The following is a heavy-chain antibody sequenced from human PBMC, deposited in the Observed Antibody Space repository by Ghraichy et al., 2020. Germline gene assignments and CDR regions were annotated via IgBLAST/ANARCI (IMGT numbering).Heavy chain of an antibody. CDR3: ARFYRVGAFDI. J-gene: IGHJ3*02. CDR1: GFTFSSYG. Sequence: GGSLRLSCAASGFTFSSYGMNWVRQAPGKGLEWVSSISSSSSYIYYADSVKGRFTISRDNAKNSLYLQMNSLRAEDTAVYYCARFYRVGAFDIWGQGTMVTVSS. V-gene: IGHV3-21*01. D-gene: IGHD3-16*02. CDR2: ISSSSSYI.